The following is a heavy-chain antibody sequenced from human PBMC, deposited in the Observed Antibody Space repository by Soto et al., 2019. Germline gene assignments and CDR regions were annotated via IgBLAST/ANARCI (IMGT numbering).Heavy chain of an antibody. CDR3: AAEIDLCGKCCHFDY. J-gene: IGHJ4*02. V-gene: IGHV1-58*01. CDR1: GFTFSNSA. D-gene: IGHD2-21*01. Sequence: QVQVLQSGPEVKKPGTSVRVSCKTSGFTFSNSAVQWVRPASGQRLDWIGWIGVASGNTNYLKNIQGRITITRDTSTRTAYMELSDLRSEDTAVYYCAAEIDLCGKCCHFDYWGQGTMLTVSS. CDR2: IGVASGNT.